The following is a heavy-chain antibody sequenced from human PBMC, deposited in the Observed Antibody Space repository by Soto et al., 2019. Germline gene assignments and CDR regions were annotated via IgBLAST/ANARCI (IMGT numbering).Heavy chain of an antibody. CDR1: GASLSSTDW. CDR3: ARHYEANGDFPAP. CDR2: IFHTGST. J-gene: IGHJ4*02. V-gene: IGHV4-4*02. Sequence: VQLQESGPGLVKPSGTLSLTCGVSGASLSSTDWWTWIRQSPGKGLEWIGDIFHTGSTNYNPSHWGRVSISLDMSRNQFSLRLTSVTAADTAMYYCARHYEANGDFPAPWGQGRVVTVSS. D-gene: IGHD2-8*01.